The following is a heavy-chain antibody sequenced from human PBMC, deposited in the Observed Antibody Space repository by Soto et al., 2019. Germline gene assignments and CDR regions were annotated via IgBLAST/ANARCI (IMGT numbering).Heavy chain of an antibody. CDR2: IIPIFGTA. D-gene: IGHD5-18*01. J-gene: IGHJ6*02. V-gene: IGHV1-69*13. CDR1: GGTFSSYA. Sequence: ASVKVSCKASGGTFSSYAISWVRQAPGQGLEWMGGIIPIFGTANYAQKFQGRVTITADESTSTAYMELSSLRSEDTAVYYCARDGFVDTAMVHFPEHYYYYYGMDVWGQGTTVTVSS. CDR3: ARDGFVDTAMVHFPEHYYYYYGMDV.